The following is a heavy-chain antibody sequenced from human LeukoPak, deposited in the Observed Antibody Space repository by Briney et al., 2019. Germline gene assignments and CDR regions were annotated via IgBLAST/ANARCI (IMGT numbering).Heavy chain of an antibody. CDR1: GDSINNYY. D-gene: IGHD4-17*01. Sequence: SETLSLTCTVSGDSINNYYWSWIRQPPGKGLEWIGYIFYSGGTKYNPSLKSRVAISIAMSKNQFSLNLNSVTAADTAVYYCARGGYGDYKLHYYHYGMDVWGQGTTVTVS. V-gene: IGHV4-59*01. CDR3: ARGGYGDYKLHYYHYGMDV. J-gene: IGHJ6*02. CDR2: IFYSGGT.